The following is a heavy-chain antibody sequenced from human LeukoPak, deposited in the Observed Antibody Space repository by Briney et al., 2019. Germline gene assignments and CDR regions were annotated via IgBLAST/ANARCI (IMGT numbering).Heavy chain of an antibody. Sequence: PSETLSPTCTVSGGSISSGSDYWSWIRQPAGKGLEWIGRIYTSGSTNYNPSLKSRVTISVDTSKNQFSLKLSSVTAADTAVYYCARFGRYCSSTSCLYAFDIWGQGTMVTVSS. CDR2: IYTSGST. D-gene: IGHD2-2*01. CDR1: GGSISSGSDY. J-gene: IGHJ3*02. V-gene: IGHV4-61*02. CDR3: ARFGRYCSSTSCLYAFDI.